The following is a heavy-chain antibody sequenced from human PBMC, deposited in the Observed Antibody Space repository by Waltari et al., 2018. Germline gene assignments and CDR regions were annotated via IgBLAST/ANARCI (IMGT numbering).Heavy chain of an antibody. CDR1: GGTFSSYA. Sequence: QVQLVQSGAEVKKPGSSVKVSCKASGGTFSSYAISWVRQAPGQGLEWMGGIIPIFGTANYAQKFQGRVTITADESTSTAYMELSSLRSEDTAVYYCASPHLRGYSGYVEPYYYYYMDVWGKGTTVTVSS. J-gene: IGHJ6*03. V-gene: IGHV1-69*01. CDR2: IIPIFGTA. D-gene: IGHD5-12*01. CDR3: ASPHLRGYSGYVEPYYYYYMDV.